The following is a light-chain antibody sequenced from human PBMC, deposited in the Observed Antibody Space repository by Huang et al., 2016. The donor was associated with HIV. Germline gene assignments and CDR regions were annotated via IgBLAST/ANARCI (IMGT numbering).Light chain of an antibody. J-gene: IGKJ1*01. CDR2: AAS. V-gene: IGKV1-39*01. CDR1: QSITNY. Sequence: DIQMTQSPSSLSASVGDRVTITCRASQSITNYLNWYQQKPGTAPKVLIYAASSLQSGVPSRFSGSGSGTDFTLTISCLQPEDFATYYCQQTYNTPRTFGQGTRLEIK. CDR3: QQTYNTPRT.